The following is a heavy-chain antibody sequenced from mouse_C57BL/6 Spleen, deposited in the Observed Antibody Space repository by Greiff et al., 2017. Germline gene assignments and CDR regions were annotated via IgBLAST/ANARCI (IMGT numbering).Heavy chain of an antibody. CDR1: GYTFTSYG. Sequence: QVQLQQSGAELARPGASVKLSCKASGYTFTSYGISWVKQSTGQGLEWIGEIYPRSGNTYYNEKFKGKATLTADKSSSTAYMELRSLTSEDSAVYFCARGGITLGFDYWGQGTTLTVSS. CDR2: IYPRSGNT. V-gene: IGHV1-81*01. CDR3: ARGGITLGFDY. D-gene: IGHD1-1*01. J-gene: IGHJ2*01.